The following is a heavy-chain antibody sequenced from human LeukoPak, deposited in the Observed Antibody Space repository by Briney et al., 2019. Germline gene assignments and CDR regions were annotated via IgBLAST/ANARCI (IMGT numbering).Heavy chain of an antibody. CDR2: IRGGGNT. V-gene: IGHV3-23*01. Sequence: GGSLRLSCAASGFTFSSYGMSWVRQAPGKGLEWVSVIRGGGNTYYAEFVKGRFTISRDDSKNTLYLQMNSLRAEDTAVYYCAHISSSWPDYWGQGTLVTVSS. CDR1: GFTFSSYG. CDR3: AHISSSWPDY. J-gene: IGHJ4*02. D-gene: IGHD6-13*01.